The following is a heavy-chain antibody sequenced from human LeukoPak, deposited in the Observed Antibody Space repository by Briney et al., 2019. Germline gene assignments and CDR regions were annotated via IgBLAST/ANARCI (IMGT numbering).Heavy chain of an antibody. V-gene: IGHV4-61*02. CDR3: ARRQSGSYYYYYYMDV. D-gene: IGHD1-26*01. J-gene: IGHJ6*03. Sequence: SQTLSLTCTVSGGSISSGSYYWSWIRQPAGTGLEWIGRIYTSGSTNYNPSLKSRVTISVDTSKNQFSLKLSSVTAADTAVYYCARRQSGSYYYYYYMDVWGKGTTVTVSS. CDR2: IYTSGST. CDR1: GGSISSGSYY.